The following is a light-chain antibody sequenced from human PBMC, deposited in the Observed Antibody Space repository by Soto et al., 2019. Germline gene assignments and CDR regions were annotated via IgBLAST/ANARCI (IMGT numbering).Light chain of an antibody. CDR2: DAS. CDR3: QQYKSISSDT. CDR1: QSISSW. V-gene: IGKV1-5*01. J-gene: IGKJ2*01. Sequence: DIPMTQSPSTLSASEGDRITITCRASQSISSWLAWSQQKPGKAPKLLIYDASSLESGVPSRFSGSGSGTEFTLTISSLQPDDFANYYCQQYKSISSDTFGQGTKLEIK.